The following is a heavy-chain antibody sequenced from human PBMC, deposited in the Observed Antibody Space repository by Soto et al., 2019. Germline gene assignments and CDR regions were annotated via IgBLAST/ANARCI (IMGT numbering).Heavy chain of an antibody. Sequence: QVQLQESGPGLVKPSETLSLTCTVSGDSINGYDWSWIRQPPGKGLEWIAYVSYSGSTNYNPSLMIRATISVDTPQNQFSLKLTTVTAADTAVYYGATYSSSPRYYFDFWGQGTLVTVSS. D-gene: IGHD6-6*01. CDR1: GDSINGYD. V-gene: IGHV4-59*08. J-gene: IGHJ4*02. CDR2: VSYSGST. CDR3: ATYSSSPRYYFDF.